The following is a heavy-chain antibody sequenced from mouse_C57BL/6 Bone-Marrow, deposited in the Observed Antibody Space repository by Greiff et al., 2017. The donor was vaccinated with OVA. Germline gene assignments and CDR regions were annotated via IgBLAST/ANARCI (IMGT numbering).Heavy chain of an antibody. CDR3: ARQDYGYDVGFAY. CDR2: ISNLAYSI. V-gene: IGHV5-15*01. J-gene: IGHJ3*01. CDR1: GFTFSDYG. Sequence: DVMLVESGGGLVQPGGSLKLSCAASGFTFSDYGMAWVRQAPRKGPEWVAFISNLAYSIYYADTVTGRFTISRENAKNPLYLEMSSLRSEDTAMYYCARQDYGYDVGFAYWGQGTLVTVSA. D-gene: IGHD2-2*01.